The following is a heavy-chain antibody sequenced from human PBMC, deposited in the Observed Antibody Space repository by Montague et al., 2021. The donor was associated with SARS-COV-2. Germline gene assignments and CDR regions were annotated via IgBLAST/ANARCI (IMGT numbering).Heavy chain of an antibody. CDR1: GFTFSGYA. V-gene: IGHV3-30*09. CDR3: ARDRLKWGMITFGGNDY. Sequence: SLRLSCAASGFTFSGYAIYWVRQAPGKGLEWVALISYDGSNKYYADSVKGRFAISRDNSKNTLYLQMNSLRAEDTAVCFCARDRLKWGMITFGGNDYWGQGTLVTVSS. J-gene: IGHJ4*02. CDR2: ISYDGSNK. D-gene: IGHD3-16*01.